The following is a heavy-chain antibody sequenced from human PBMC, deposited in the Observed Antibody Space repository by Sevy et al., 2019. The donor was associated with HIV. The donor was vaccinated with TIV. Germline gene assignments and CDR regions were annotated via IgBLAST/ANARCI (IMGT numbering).Heavy chain of an antibody. D-gene: IGHD6-13*01. CDR2: SRKKANSYST. V-gene: IGHV3-72*01. J-gene: IGHJ4*02. CDR3: VRLSYTSSWNFDY. CDR1: GFTFSDHY. Sequence: RGSLRLSCAASGFTFSDHYMDWVRQAPGKGLEWVGRSRKKANSYSTEYAASVKGRFTISRDDSKNSLYLHMNSLKTEDTAVYYCVRLSYTSSWNFDYWGQGTLVTVSS.